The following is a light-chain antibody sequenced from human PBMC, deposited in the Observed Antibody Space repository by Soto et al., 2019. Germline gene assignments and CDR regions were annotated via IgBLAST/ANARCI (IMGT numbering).Light chain of an antibody. V-gene: IGKV1-5*03. CDR2: KAS. Sequence: DIQMTQSPSTLSGSVGDRVTITCRASQTISSWLAWYQQKPGKAPKLLIYKASTLKSGVPSRFSGSGSGTEFTLTISSLQPDDFATYYCQQYKSLPVTFGGGTKVEIK. CDR1: QTISSW. J-gene: IGKJ4*01. CDR3: QQYKSLPVT.